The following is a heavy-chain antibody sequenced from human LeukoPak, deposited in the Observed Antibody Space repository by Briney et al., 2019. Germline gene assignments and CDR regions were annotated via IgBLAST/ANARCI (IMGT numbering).Heavy chain of an antibody. CDR2: ISGDGGST. CDR1: GFTFDDYA. Sequence: GGSLRLSCADSGFTFDDYAMHWVRQAPGKGLEWVSLISGDGGSTYYADSVKGRFTISRDNSKNSLYLQMNSLRTEDTALYYCASLDTFDYWGQGTLVTVSS. V-gene: IGHV3-43*02. J-gene: IGHJ4*02. D-gene: IGHD5-18*01. CDR3: ASLDTFDY.